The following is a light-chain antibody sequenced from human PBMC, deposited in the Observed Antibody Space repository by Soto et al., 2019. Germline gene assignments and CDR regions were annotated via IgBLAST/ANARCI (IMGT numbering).Light chain of an antibody. CDR3: QQYGTSGLYT. J-gene: IGKJ2*01. CDR2: DGS. CDR1: QSVTSGY. Sequence: EIVLTQSPGTLSLSPGERATLSCRASQSVTSGYLAWYQQKPGQAPRLLIYDGSNRATGIPDRFSGSGSGTDFTLTISRLEPEDFAVYYCQQYGTSGLYTFGQGTNLEMK. V-gene: IGKV3-20*01.